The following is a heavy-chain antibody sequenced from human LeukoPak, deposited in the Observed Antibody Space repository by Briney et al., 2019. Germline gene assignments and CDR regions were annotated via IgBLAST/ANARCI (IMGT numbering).Heavy chain of an antibody. CDR3: ARDFFKFYYDSSGDTFDI. D-gene: IGHD3-22*01. CDR2: INWNGGST. CDR1: GFTFDDYG. J-gene: IGHJ3*02. Sequence: PGGSLRLSCAASGFTFDDYGMSWVRQAPEKGLEWVSGINWNGGSTGYADSVKGRFTISRDNAKNSLYLQMSSLRAEDTALYYCARDFFKFYYDSSGDTFDIWGQGTMVTVSS. V-gene: IGHV3-20*04.